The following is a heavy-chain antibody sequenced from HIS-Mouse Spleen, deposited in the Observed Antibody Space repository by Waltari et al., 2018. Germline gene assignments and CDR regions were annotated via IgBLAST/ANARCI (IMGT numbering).Heavy chain of an antibody. CDR2: IYYSGGT. J-gene: IGHJ4*02. CDR1: GGSISSSSYY. D-gene: IGHD3-10*01. Sequence: QLQLQESGPGLVKPSETLSLTCTVSGGSISSSSYYWGWIRQPPGKGLEWIGSIYYSGGTYYNPSLKGRVTMSVDTSKNQFSLKLSSVTAADTAVYYCARAYYYGSGSYYKGYFDYWGQGTLVTVSS. V-gene: IGHV4-39*07. CDR3: ARAYYYGSGSYYKGYFDY.